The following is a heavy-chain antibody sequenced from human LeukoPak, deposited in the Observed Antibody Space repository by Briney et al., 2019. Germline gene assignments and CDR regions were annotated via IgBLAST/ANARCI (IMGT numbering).Heavy chain of an antibody. D-gene: IGHD6-13*01. Sequence: SETLSLTCVVCGGPFSGYYRSWIRQPPGKGLEWIGEINHSGITRYNPSLKSRVTISVDTSKNQFSLNLNSVTAADTAVYYCARGMIAASELGLAWGQGILVTVSS. CDR2: INHSGIT. CDR1: GGPFSGYY. J-gene: IGHJ5*02. V-gene: IGHV4-34*01. CDR3: ARGMIAASELGLA.